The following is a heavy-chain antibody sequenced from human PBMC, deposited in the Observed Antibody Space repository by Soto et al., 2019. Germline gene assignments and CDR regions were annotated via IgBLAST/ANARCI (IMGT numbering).Heavy chain of an antibody. J-gene: IGHJ4*02. V-gene: IGHV5-51*01. Sequence: PGESVKISCNDSTQDSGYSFTDYFIGWVRQMPRKGLEWMGIIYPGDSETTYSPSSKGQVTISADKSISTVYLQWRSLKASDSAMYFCARESPAGGDYWGQGTLVTVSS. CDR3: ARESPAGGDY. CDR2: IYPGDSET. D-gene: IGHD2-2*01. CDR1: GYSFTDYF.